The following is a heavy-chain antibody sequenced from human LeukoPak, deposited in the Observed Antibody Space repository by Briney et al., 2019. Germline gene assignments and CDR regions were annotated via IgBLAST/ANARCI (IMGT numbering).Heavy chain of an antibody. CDR1: GYSFTGYY. CDR3: ARTNGGYEYN. CDR2: INPYSGDT. D-gene: IGHD5-12*01. V-gene: IGHV1-2*02. Sequence: ASVKVSCKASGYSFTGYYIHCVRHAPGQGLAWMGWINPYSGDTTYAQKFHGRLTLTTDTSISTAYMEVSRLKSDDTAVYYCARTNGGYEYNWGQGTRVIVSS. J-gene: IGHJ4*02.